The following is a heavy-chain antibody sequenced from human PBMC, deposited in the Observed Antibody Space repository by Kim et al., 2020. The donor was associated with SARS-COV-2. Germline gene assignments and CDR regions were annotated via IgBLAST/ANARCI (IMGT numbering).Heavy chain of an antibody. Sequence: GGSLRLSCAASGFTFSSYEMNWVRQAPGKGLEWVSYISSSGSTIYYADSVKGRFTISRDNAKNSLYLQMNSLRAEDTAVYYCARVGITMIVAAGGAFDIWGQGTMVTVSS. D-gene: IGHD3-22*01. CDR1: GFTFSSYE. CDR2: ISSSGSTI. J-gene: IGHJ3*02. V-gene: IGHV3-48*03. CDR3: ARVGITMIVAAGGAFDI.